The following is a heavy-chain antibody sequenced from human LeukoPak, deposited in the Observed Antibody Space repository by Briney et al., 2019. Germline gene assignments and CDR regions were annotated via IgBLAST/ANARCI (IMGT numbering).Heavy chain of an antibody. CDR1: GYTFTSYD. CDR2: MNPDSGNT. CDR3: TSTRADTAMVTDY. Sequence: ASVKVSCEASGYTFTSYDINWVRQATGQGLEWMGWMNPDSGNTGYAQKFQGRVTMTRNTSISTAYMELSSLRSEDTAVYYCTSTRADTAMVTDYWGQGTLVTVSS. J-gene: IGHJ4*02. V-gene: IGHV1-8*01. D-gene: IGHD5-18*01.